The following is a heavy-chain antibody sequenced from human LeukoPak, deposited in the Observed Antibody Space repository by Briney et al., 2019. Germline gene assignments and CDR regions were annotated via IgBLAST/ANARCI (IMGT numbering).Heavy chain of an antibody. CDR2: IYYSGST. V-gene: IGHV4-59*01. D-gene: IGHD3-3*01. J-gene: IGHJ4*02. CDR3: ARARYYDFWSGYCYYFDY. CDR1: GGSISSYY. Sequence: SETLSLTCTVSGGSISSYYWSWIRQPPGKGLEWIGYIYYSGSTNYNPSLKSRVTISVDTSKNQFSLKLSSVTAADTAVYYCARARYYDFWSGYCYYFDYWGQGTLVTVSS.